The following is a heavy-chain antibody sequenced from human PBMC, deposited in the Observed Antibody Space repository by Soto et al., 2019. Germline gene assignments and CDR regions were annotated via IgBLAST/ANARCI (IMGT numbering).Heavy chain of an antibody. CDR3: TKEPKKSISHDY. Sequence: PGGSLRLSSAASGFTFSEYSMSWVRQAPGKGLEWVSSSSSSGGTTSYTDSVKGRFTISRDNSKNTLFLQMNGLRAEDTAIYYCTKEPKKSISHDYWGLGTLVTVS. J-gene: IGHJ4*02. V-gene: IGHV3-23*01. CDR2: SSSSGGTT. D-gene: IGHD2-21*01. CDR1: GFTFSEYS.